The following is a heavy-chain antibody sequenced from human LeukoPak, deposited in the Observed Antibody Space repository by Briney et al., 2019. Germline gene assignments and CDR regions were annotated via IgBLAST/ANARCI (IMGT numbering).Heavy chain of an antibody. D-gene: IGHD3-22*01. CDR2: ISGSGGST. J-gene: IGHJ4*02. CDR1: GFTFSSYA. CDR3: AKGDLYYYDSSGYFDY. V-gene: IGHV3-23*01. Sequence: GESLKISCAASGFTFSSYAMSWVRQAPGKGLEWVSAISGSGGSTYYADSVKGRFTISRDNSKNTLYLQMNSLRAEDTAVYYCAKGDLYYYDSSGYFDYWGQGTLVTVSS.